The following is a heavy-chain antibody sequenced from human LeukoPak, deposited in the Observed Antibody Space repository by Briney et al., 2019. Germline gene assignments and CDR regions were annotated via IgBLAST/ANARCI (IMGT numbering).Heavy chain of an antibody. V-gene: IGHV4-4*09. Sequence: PSETLSLTCTVSGGSISSYYWSWIRQPPGKGLEWIGYIYTSGSTNYNPSLKSRVTISVDTSKNQFSLKLSSVTAADTAVYYCARLPRGIAAAGKGDFDYWGQGTPVTVSS. CDR2: IYTSGST. J-gene: IGHJ4*02. D-gene: IGHD6-13*01. CDR3: ARLPRGIAAAGKGDFDY. CDR1: GGSISSYY.